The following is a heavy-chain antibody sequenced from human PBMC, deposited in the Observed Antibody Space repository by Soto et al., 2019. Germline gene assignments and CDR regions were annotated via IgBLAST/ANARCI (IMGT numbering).Heavy chain of an antibody. V-gene: IGHV1-46*01. CDR3: ARDGAAARPQYYFDY. D-gene: IGHD6-13*01. J-gene: IGHJ4*02. CDR2: INPSGGST. Sequence: ASVKVSCKASGYTFTSYYMHWVRQAPGQGLEWMGIINPSGGSTSYAQKFQGRVTMTRDTSTSTVYMELSSLRSEDTAVYYCARDGAAARPQYYFDYWGQGTLVTVSS. CDR1: GYTFTSYY.